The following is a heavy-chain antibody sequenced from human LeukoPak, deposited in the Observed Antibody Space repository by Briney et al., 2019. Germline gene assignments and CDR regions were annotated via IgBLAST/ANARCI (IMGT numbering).Heavy chain of an antibody. D-gene: IGHD6-19*01. CDR2: INYSGRT. V-gene: IGHV4-34*01. J-gene: IGHJ4*02. CDR1: GHRFSGYY. CDR3: ARGLQCLGDC. Sequence: PSETLSLTCAVYGHRFSGYYWNWIRQPPGKGLEWIEEINYSGRTNCNPSLKSRVSILVDTTKNQYALKLSSVTAGDTAVYYCARGLQCLGDCWGQGGLVSVCS.